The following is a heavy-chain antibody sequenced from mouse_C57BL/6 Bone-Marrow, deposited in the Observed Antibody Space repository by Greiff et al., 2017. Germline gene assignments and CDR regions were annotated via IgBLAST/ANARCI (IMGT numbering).Heavy chain of an antibody. J-gene: IGHJ3*01. CDR3: ARWQIYYYGSRAFAY. Sequence: QVQLQQPGAELVKPGASVKMSCKASGYTFTSYWITWVKQRPGQGLEWIGDIFPGSGSTNYNEKFKSKATLTVDTSSSTAYMQLSSLTSEDSAVYYCARWQIYYYGSRAFAYWGQGTLVTVSA. D-gene: IGHD1-1*01. CDR2: IFPGSGST. V-gene: IGHV1-55*01. CDR1: GYTFTSYW.